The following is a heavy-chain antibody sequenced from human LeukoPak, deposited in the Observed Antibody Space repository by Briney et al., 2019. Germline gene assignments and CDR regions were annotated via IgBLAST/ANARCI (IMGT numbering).Heavy chain of an antibody. D-gene: IGHD3-9*01. CDR3: AKALRYSDN. CDR1: GFTFSSYG. Sequence: GGSLRLSCASSGFTFSSYGMHWVRQAPGKGLEWVAVISYDGSNKYYADSVKGRFTISRDNSKNTLYLQMNSLRADDTAVYYCAKALRYSDNWGQGTLVTVSS. CDR2: ISYDGSNK. J-gene: IGHJ4*02. V-gene: IGHV3-30*18.